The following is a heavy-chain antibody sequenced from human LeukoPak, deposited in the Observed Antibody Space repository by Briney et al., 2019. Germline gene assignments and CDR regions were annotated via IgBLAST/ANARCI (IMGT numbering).Heavy chain of an antibody. CDR1: GGSFSGYY. Sequence: PSETLSLTCAVYGGSFSGYYWSWIRQPPGKGLEWIGEINHSGSTNYNPSLKSRVTISVDTSKNQFSLKLSSVTAADTAVYYCARHPVAAAGTVWFDPWGQGTLVTVSS. V-gene: IGHV4-34*01. D-gene: IGHD6-13*01. J-gene: IGHJ5*02. CDR2: INHSGST. CDR3: ARHPVAAAGTVWFDP.